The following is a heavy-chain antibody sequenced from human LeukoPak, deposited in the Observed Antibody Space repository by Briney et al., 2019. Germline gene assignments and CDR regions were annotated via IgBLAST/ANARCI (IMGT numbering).Heavy chain of an antibody. CDR3: ARSYDSSLYYFDY. CDR2: IIPILGIA. D-gene: IGHD3-22*01. V-gene: IGHV1-69*04. CDR1: GGTFSSYA. J-gene: IGHJ4*02. Sequence: ASVKVSCKASGGTFSSYAVSWVRQAPGQGPEWMGRIIPILGIANYAQKFQGRVTITADKSTSTAYMELSSLRSEDTAVYYCARSYDSSLYYFDYWGQGTLVTVSS.